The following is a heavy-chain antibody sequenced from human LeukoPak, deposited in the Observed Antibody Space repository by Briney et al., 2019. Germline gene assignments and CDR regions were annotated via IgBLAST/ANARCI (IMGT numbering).Heavy chain of an antibody. D-gene: IGHD3-22*01. J-gene: IGHJ4*02. Sequence: PSETLSLTCSVSGGSISGFYWTWIRQSPEKGLEWIGHVHYSGNTGYNPSLRSRVTISVDTSKNQFSLKLSSVTAADTAVYYCARDKRDYYDSSGYYALYYFDYWGQGTLVTVSS. CDR1: GGSISGFY. CDR3: ARDKRDYYDSSGYYALYYFDY. V-gene: IGHV4-59*12. CDR2: VHYSGNT.